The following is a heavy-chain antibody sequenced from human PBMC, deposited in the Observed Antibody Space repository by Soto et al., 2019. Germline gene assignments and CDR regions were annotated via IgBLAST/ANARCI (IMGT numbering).Heavy chain of an antibody. Sequence: SETLSLACTVSGGSISSSSYYWGWIRQPPGKGLEWIGSIYYSGSTYYNPSLKSRVTISVDTSKNQFSLKLSSVTAADTAVYYCARVGGSHHSGLAYWGQGTQVTVSS. V-gene: IGHV4-39*07. D-gene: IGHD1-26*01. CDR3: ARVGGSHHSGLAY. J-gene: IGHJ4*02. CDR1: GGSISSSSYY. CDR2: IYYSGST.